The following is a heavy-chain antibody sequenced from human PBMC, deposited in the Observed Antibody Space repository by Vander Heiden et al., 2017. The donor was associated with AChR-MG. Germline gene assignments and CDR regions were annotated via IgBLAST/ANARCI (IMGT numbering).Heavy chain of an antibody. D-gene: IGHD2-2*01. Sequence: QVQLVQSGAEVKTPGSSVKVSCKASGGTFSSYALSGVRQATGQGLEWMGGIIPIFGTANYAQKFQGRVTITADESTSTAYMELSSLRSEDTAVYYCAREDIVVVPAAKIWYYGMDVWGQGTTVTVSS. CDR1: GGTFSSYA. CDR2: IIPIFGTA. CDR3: AREDIVVVPAAKIWYYGMDV. J-gene: IGHJ6*02. V-gene: IGHV1-69*01.